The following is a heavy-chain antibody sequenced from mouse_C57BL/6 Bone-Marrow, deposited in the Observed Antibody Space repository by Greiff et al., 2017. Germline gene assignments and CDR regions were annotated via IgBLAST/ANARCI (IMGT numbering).Heavy chain of an antibody. J-gene: IGHJ4*01. V-gene: IGHV14-4*01. D-gene: IGHD1-1*01. CDR3: TTDYYGSSYDYAMDY. CDR2: IDPENGDT. CDR1: GFNIKDDY. Sequence: EVQLQQSGAELVRPGASVKLSCTASGFNIKDDYMHWVKQRPEQGLEWIGWIDPENGDTEYASKFQGKATITADSSSNTAYLQLSSLTSEDTAVYYCTTDYYGSSYDYAMDYWGQGTSVTVSS.